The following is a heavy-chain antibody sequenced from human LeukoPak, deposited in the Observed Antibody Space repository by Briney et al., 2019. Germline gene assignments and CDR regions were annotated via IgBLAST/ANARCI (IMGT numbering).Heavy chain of an antibody. CDR3: ARLQADSTAIFDY. D-gene: IGHD2-15*01. CDR2: IHNSGST. CDR1: GGSLSGYY. Sequence: PSEALSLTCAVPGGSLSGYYWSWIRQPPGKGLEWIGYIHNSGSTTYDPSLKSRLTISGDTSKNHFSLQMSSVTAADTAVYYCARLQADSTAIFDYWGPGALVSVSS. J-gene: IGHJ4*02. V-gene: IGHV4-59*01.